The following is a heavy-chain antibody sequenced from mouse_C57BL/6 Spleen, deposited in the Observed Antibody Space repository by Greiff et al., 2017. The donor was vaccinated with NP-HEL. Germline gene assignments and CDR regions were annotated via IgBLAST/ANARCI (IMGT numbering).Heavy chain of an antibody. D-gene: IGHD1-1*01. CDR1: GYSFTSYY. V-gene: IGHV1-66*01. J-gene: IGHJ4*01. Sequence: VQLQQSGPELVKPGASVKISCKASGYSFTSYYIHWVKQRPGQGLEWIGWIYPGSGNTKYNEEFKGKATLTADTSSSTAYMQLSSLTSEDSAVYYCARLVANYAMDYWGQGTSVTVSS. CDR2: IYPGSGNT. CDR3: ARLVANYAMDY.